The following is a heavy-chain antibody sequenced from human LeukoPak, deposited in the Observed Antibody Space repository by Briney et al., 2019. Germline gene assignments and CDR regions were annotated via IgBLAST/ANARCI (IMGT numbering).Heavy chain of an antibody. J-gene: IGHJ4*02. V-gene: IGHV1-69-2*01. CDR1: GYTFTDYY. CDR3: ARETDIVIVSAPDY. D-gene: IGHD2-2*01. CDR2: VDPEDGET. Sequence: ASVKISCKVSGYTFTDYYMHWVQQAPGKGLEWMGLVDPEDGETIYAEKFQGRVTITADTSTDTAYMELRSLRSDDTAVYYCARETDIVIVSAPDYWGQGTLVTVSS.